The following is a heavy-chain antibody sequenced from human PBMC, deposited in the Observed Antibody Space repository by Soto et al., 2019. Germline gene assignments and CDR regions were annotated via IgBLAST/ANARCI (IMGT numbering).Heavy chain of an antibody. V-gene: IGHV3-21*01. Sequence: GGSLRLSCAASGFTFSSYSMNWVRQAPGKGLEWVSSISSSSYIYYADSVKGRFTISRDNAKNSRYLQMNSLRAEDTAVYYCARNNWNYEGGAFDIWGQGTMVTVSS. CDR1: GFTFSSYS. D-gene: IGHD1-7*01. CDR2: ISSSSYI. CDR3: ARNNWNYEGGAFDI. J-gene: IGHJ3*02.